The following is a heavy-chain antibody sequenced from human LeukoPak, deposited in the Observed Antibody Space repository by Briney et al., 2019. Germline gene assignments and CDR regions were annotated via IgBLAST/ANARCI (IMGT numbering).Heavy chain of an antibody. CDR1: GFTFSSYS. J-gene: IGHJ4*02. CDR3: ARDLQGELSPNY. CDR2: ISSSSSYI. Sequence: GGSLRLSCAASGFTFSSYSMNWVRQAPGKGLEWVSSISSSSSYIYYADSVKGRFTISRDNAKNSLYLQMNSLRAEDTAVYYCARDLQGELSPNYWGQGTLVTVSS. D-gene: IGHD3-16*02. V-gene: IGHV3-21*01.